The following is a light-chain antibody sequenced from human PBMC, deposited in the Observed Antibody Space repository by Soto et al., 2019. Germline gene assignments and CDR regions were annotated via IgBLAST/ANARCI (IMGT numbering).Light chain of an antibody. J-gene: IGKJ1*01. CDR2: SAS. Sequence: DIPMTQSPPSLAASVGDRVTITWRASQSISSYLNWYQKKPGKAPRLLIYSASSLQGGVPSRFSGSGSGTDFTLTITSLQPEDFATYDCQQSYITPKTFGQGTKVDIK. CDR1: QSISSY. CDR3: QQSYITPKT. V-gene: IGKV1-39*01.